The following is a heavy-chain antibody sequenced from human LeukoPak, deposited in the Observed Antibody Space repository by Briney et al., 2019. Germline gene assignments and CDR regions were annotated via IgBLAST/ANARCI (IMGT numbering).Heavy chain of an antibody. CDR3: ARDRFHGKIEGGHVYFDH. CDR2: ISADKSNT. D-gene: IGHD2-8*01. J-gene: IGHJ5*02. CDR1: GFTFTSYG. V-gene: IGHV1-18*01. Sequence: GSLKLSCKASGFTFTSYGMSWVRQAPGQGLGWVAGISADKSNTNYAQKLQGRVTMTTDTSTSTAYMDMRSLRSDDTAVYYCARDRFHGKIEGGHVYFDHWGQGTLVTVSS.